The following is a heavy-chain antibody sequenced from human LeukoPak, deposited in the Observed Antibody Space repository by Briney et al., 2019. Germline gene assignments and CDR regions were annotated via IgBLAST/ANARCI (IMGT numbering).Heavy chain of an antibody. D-gene: IGHD6-6*01. CDR3: AVYSTSSGWFDP. Sequence: SETLSLTCTVSGGSISSTSYHWGWIRQPPGKGLEWVGNIYYTGTIYYNPSLKSRVTISVDTSKNQFSLKLSSVTAADTAVYYGAVYSTSSGWFDPWGQGTLITVSS. CDR1: GGSISSTSYH. V-gene: IGHV4-39*01. J-gene: IGHJ5*02. CDR2: IYYTGTI.